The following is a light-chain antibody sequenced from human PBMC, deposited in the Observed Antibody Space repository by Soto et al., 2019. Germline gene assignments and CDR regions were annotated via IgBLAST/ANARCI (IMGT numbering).Light chain of an antibody. CDR1: QGISSY. CDR2: AAS. Sequence: AIRMTQSPSSFSASTGDRVTITCRASQGISSYLAWYQQKPGKAPKLLTYAASTLQSGVPSRFSGSGSGTDFTLTISCLQSEDFATYYCQQYYSYPVAFGQGTTVDIK. V-gene: IGKV1-8*01. CDR3: QQYYSYPVA. J-gene: IGKJ1*01.